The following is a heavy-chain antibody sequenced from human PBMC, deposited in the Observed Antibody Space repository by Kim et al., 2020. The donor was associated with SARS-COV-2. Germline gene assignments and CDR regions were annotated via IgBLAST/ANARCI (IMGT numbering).Heavy chain of an antibody. J-gene: IGHJ4*02. D-gene: IGHD3-10*01. CDR2: IKEDGSET. V-gene: IGHV3-7*03. CDR3: ARASRGVSDDY. CDR1: GFTFSNYW. Sequence: GGSLRLSCAASGFTFSNYWMSWVRQAPGKGLEWVANIKEDGSETYYVDSVKGRFTISRDNAKNLLYLQMNNLRAEDTAVFYCARASRGVSDDYWGRGTLVTVSS.